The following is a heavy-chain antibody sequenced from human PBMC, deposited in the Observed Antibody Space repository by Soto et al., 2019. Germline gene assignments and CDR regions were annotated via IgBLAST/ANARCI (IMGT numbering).Heavy chain of an antibody. J-gene: IGHJ6*02. V-gene: IGHV4-38-2*01. D-gene: IGHD3-22*01. CDR3: ATPPFYYESSGRMDA. Sequence: PSETLSLTCAVSGFSINSGYYWGWIRQPPGKGLEWIGSIFHSGTTYYNPSLKSRVIISVDTSKNQFSLDLTSVTVADTAVYYCATPPFYYESSGRMDAWGQGTTVTVSS. CDR1: GFSINSGYY. CDR2: IFHSGTT.